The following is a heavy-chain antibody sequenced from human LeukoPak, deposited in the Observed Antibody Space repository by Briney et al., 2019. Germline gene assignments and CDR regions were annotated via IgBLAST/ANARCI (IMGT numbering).Heavy chain of an antibody. J-gene: IGHJ4*02. CDR1: GGTFSSYA. V-gene: IGHV1-69*05. CDR3: ARHPLNYGNLYFDY. CDR2: IIPIFGTA. D-gene: IGHD4-11*01. Sequence: SVKVSCKASGGTFSSYAISWVRQAPGQGLEWMGGIIPIFGTANYAQKFQGRVTITTDESTSTAYMELSSLRSEDTAVYYCARHPLNYGNLYFDYWGQGTLVTVSS.